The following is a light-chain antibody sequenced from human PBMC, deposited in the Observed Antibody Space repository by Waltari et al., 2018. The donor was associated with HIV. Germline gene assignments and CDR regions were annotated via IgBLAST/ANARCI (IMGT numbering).Light chain of an antibody. CDR2: DVS. CDR1: HRYVGAYNS. CDR3: CSYAGTYTYV. Sequence: QSALTQPRPVSGSPGPSVTIPRRGTHRYVGAYNSVPWYQQHPGKAPKLMIYDVSKWPSGVPDRFSGSKSGNTASLTISGLQAEDEADYYCCSYAGTYTYVFGTGTKVTVL. V-gene: IGLV2-11*01. J-gene: IGLJ1*01.